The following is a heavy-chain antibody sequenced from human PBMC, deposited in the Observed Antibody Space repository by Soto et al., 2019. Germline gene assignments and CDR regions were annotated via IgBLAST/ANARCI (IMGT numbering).Heavy chain of an antibody. V-gene: IGHV5-51*01. Sequence: PGESLKISCKGSGYSFTSYWISWVRQMPGKGLEWMGIIFPGDSDTKYSPSFEGRITISVDKSLRTAYLEWKTMKASDTAIYYCARLGAFADFFSEWGQGTLVTVSS. D-gene: IGHD3-16*01. CDR3: ARLGAFADFFSE. CDR2: IFPGDSDT. J-gene: IGHJ1*01. CDR1: GYSFTSYW.